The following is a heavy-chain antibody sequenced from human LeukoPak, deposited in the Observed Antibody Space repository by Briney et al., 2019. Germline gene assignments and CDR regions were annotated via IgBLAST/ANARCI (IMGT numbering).Heavy chain of an antibody. V-gene: IGHV4-39*07. J-gene: IGHJ4*02. Sequence: SETLSLTCTVSGVSISSSSYYWGWIRQPPGKGLEWIGTIYYSGSIYYNPSLKSRVTIAVDTSRNQFSLKLSSVTAADTAVYYCAREGGSGSYYDYWGQGTLVTVSS. CDR2: IYYSGSI. D-gene: IGHD3-10*01. CDR1: GVSISSSSYY. CDR3: AREGGSGSYYDY.